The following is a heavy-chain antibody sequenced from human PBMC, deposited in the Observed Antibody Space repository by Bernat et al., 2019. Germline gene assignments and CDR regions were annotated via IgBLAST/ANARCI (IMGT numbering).Heavy chain of an antibody. CDR1: GFTISSYA. CDR2: IRGSGDNT. Sequence: EVQVLESGGGLVQPGGSLRLSCAASGFTISSYAMSWVRQAPGKGLEWVSSIRGSGDNTYYADSVKGRFIISRDNSKNTLYLQMNTLRAEDTAVYYCAKMAYGDHVPIDYWGQGTLVTVSS. D-gene: IGHD4-17*01. J-gene: IGHJ4*02. CDR3: AKMAYGDHVPIDY. V-gene: IGHV3-23*01.